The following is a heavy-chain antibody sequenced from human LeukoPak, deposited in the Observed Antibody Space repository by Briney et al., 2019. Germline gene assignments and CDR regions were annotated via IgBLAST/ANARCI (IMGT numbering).Heavy chain of an antibody. CDR1: GFTFSSYG. Sequence: GGSLRLSCAASGFTFSSYGMHWVRQAPGKGLEWVAFIRYDGSNEYYADSVKGRFTISRDNSKNTLYLQMNSLRAEDTALYYCARDLGGSNYYYDSSGYYGGIDYWGQGTLVTVSS. D-gene: IGHD3-22*01. CDR3: ARDLGGSNYYYDSSGYYGGIDY. J-gene: IGHJ4*02. V-gene: IGHV3-30*02. CDR2: IRYDGSNE.